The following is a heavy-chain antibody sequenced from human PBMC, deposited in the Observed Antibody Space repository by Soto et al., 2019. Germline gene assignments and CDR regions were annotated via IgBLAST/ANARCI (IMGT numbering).Heavy chain of an antibody. D-gene: IGHD3-10*01. CDR3: AHRRGFGELLS. CDR2: IYSNDDK. V-gene: IGHV2-5*01. CDR1: GFSLTTSGMG. Sequence: QITLKESGPALVKPTQTLTLTCTFSGFSLTTSGMGVGWIRQPPGKALEWLALIYSNDDKIYSPSLKSRLTLTKDTSNNQVVLTMTYMDPGDTATYYCAHRRGFGELLSWGQGSLVTVSS. J-gene: IGHJ4*02.